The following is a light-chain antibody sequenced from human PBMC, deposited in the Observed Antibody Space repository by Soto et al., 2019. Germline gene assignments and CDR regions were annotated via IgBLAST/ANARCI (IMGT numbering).Light chain of an antibody. CDR2: GAS. CDR1: QSISSY. J-gene: IGKJ4*01. V-gene: IGKV1-39*01. CDR3: QQAYSTLLT. Sequence: DIQMTQSPSSLSASVGDRVTITCRASQSISSYLNWYQQKPGKAPKLLISGASSLQSGVPSRFSGSGSGTDFTLTISSLQPEDFATYYCQQAYSTLLTFGGATKVEIK.